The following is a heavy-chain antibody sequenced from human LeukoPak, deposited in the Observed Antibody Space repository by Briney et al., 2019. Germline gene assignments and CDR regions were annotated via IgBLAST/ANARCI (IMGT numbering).Heavy chain of an antibody. CDR2: TYYRSKWYN. V-gene: IGHV6-1*01. D-gene: IGHD4-17*01. CDR1: GDSVSSNSVT. CDR3: ARDYGDYDSYYYGMDV. Sequence: SQTLSLTCAISGDSVSSNSVTWNWIRQSPSRGLEWLGRTYYRSKWYNDYAVSVKSRITINPDTSKNQFSLQLNSVTPEDTAVYYCARDYGDYDSYYYGMDVWGQGTTVTVSS. J-gene: IGHJ6*02.